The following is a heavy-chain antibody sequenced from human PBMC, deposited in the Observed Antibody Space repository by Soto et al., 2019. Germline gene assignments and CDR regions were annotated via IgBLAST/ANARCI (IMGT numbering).Heavy chain of an antibody. CDR3: ARGGGFCGADCYKGGIDY. V-gene: IGHV3-30-3*01. CDR1: GFTFNPYT. Sequence: QVQLVESGGGVVQPGRSLRLSCAASGFTFNPYTMHWVRQTPGKGLEWVAVISYDGSDKYYADSVRGRFTISRDNSKNTLFLQMNSLRAEDTALYYCARGGGFCGADCYKGGIDYWGQGALVTVSS. D-gene: IGHD2-21*02. CDR2: ISYDGSDK. J-gene: IGHJ4*02.